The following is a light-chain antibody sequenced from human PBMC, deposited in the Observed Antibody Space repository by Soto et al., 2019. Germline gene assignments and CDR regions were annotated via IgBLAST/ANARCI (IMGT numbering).Light chain of an antibody. CDR2: AAS. Sequence: EIVMTQSPATLSVSPGERATLSCRASQSLSINLAWYQQKPGQAPRLLIYAASASATGVPARFSGSGSGTEFTLTISSLQSEDSAVYYCQQYNDWPPKYTFGEGTKLEIK. CDR3: QQYNDWPPKYT. V-gene: IGKV3-15*01. CDR1: QSLSIN. J-gene: IGKJ2*01.